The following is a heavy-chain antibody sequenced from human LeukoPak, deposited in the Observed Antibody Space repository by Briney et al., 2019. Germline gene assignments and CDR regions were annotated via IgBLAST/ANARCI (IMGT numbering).Heavy chain of an antibody. Sequence: SETLSLTCTVSGGSISSSSYYWGWIRQPPGKGLEWIGSIYYSGSTYYNPSLKSRVTISVDTSKNQFSLKLSSVTAADTAVCYCARDPYYYDSSGYYEGSAFDIWGQGTMVTVSS. J-gene: IGHJ3*02. CDR3: ARDPYYYDSSGYYEGSAFDI. V-gene: IGHV4-39*07. CDR1: GGSISSSSYY. CDR2: IYYSGST. D-gene: IGHD3-22*01.